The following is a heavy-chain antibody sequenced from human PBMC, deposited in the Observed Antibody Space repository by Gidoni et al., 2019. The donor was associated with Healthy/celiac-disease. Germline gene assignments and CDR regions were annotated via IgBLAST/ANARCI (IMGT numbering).Heavy chain of an antibody. V-gene: IGHV4-39*01. D-gene: IGHD3-10*01. CDR1: GGSISSSSYY. J-gene: IGHJ4*02. CDR2: IYYSGST. CDR3: AIIDYYGSGSFFED. Sequence: QLQLQESGPGLVKPSETLSLTCTVYGGSISSSSYYWGWFRQPPGKGLEWSGSIYYSGSTYYNPSLKSLVTISLDTSKNQFSLKLCSFTAADTAVYYWAIIDYYGSGSFFEDWGQGTLVTVSS.